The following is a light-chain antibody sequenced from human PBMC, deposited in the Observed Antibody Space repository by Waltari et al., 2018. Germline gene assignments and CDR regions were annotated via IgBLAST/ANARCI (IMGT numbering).Light chain of an antibody. V-gene: IGKV1-9*01. CDR1: KGISSY. J-gene: IGKJ5*01. Sequence: DIQLTQSPSFLSASVGDRVTITCRDSKGISSYLAWYQQKPGKAPNLLIYGASTLQSGVPSRFSGSGSGTEFTLTISSLQPEDFATYYCQQLNSYPITFGQGTRLEIK. CDR3: QQLNSYPIT. CDR2: GAS.